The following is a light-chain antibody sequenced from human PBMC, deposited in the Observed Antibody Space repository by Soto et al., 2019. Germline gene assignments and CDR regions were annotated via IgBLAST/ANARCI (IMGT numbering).Light chain of an antibody. Sequence: IVWTQSPGTESLSPVERATLSCGASQSVSSSYLACYQQKPGQAPRLLIYGASTRATGIPARFSGSGSGTEFTLTISSLQSEDFAVYYCQQYNNSWTFCQGTIVDIK. J-gene: IGKJ1*01. CDR1: QSVSSSY. CDR2: GAS. V-gene: IGKV3-15*01. CDR3: QQYNNSWT.